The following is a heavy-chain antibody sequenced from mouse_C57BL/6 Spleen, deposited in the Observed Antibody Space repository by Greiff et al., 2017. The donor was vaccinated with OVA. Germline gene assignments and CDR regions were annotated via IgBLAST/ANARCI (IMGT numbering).Heavy chain of an antibody. CDR3: AKGHDGYYGYYFDY. D-gene: IGHD2-3*01. CDR1: GYTFTSYW. Sequence: QVHVKQPGAELVKPGASVKMSCKASGYTFTSYWITWVKQRPGQGLEWIGDIYPGSGSTNYNEKFKSKATLTVDTSSSTAYMQLSSLTSEDSAVYYCAKGHDGYYGYYFDYWGQGTTLTVSS. J-gene: IGHJ2*01. V-gene: IGHV1-55*01. CDR2: IYPGSGST.